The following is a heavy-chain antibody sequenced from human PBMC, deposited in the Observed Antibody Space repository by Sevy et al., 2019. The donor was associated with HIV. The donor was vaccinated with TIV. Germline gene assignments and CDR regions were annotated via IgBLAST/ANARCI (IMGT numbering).Heavy chain of an antibody. Sequence: GGSLRLSCAASGFTFSSYSMNWVRQAPGKGLEGVSYISSSSSTIYYADSVKGRFTISRDNAKNSLYLQMNSLRDEETAVYYCARELYSSGWYKEAFDIWGQGTMVTVSS. CDR2: ISSSSSTI. D-gene: IGHD6-19*01. CDR3: ARELYSSGWYKEAFDI. V-gene: IGHV3-48*02. CDR1: GFTFSSYS. J-gene: IGHJ3*02.